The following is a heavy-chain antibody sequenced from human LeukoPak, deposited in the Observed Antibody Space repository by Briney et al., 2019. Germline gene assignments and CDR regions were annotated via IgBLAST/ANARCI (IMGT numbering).Heavy chain of an antibody. D-gene: IGHD3-3*01. CDR1: GFIFSSYW. CDR2: IKRDGSER. V-gene: IGHV3-7*01. Sequence: PGGSLRLSCAASGFIFSSYWMGSVRQAPGKGLEWVANIKRDGSERYYVDSVKGRFTISRDNAQNSLYLQMNSLRDEDTGVYYCSRDKEAAVDFWSGYYPLWGQGTLVTVSS. CDR3: SRDKEAAVDFWSGYYPL. J-gene: IGHJ4*02.